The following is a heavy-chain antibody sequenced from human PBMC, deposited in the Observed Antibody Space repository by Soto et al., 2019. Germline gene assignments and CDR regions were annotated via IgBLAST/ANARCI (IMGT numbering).Heavy chain of an antibody. Sequence: PGWSLRLSCAASGFTFSSYCMHWVRQAPGKGLVWVSRINSDGSSTSYADSVKGRFTISRDNAKNTLYLQMNSLRAEDTAVYYFARYCTGGNCPPAFTIWAQGTMVTAS. J-gene: IGHJ3*02. V-gene: IGHV3-74*01. D-gene: IGHD2-15*01. CDR2: INSDGSST. CDR3: ARYCTGGNCPPAFTI. CDR1: GFTFSSYC.